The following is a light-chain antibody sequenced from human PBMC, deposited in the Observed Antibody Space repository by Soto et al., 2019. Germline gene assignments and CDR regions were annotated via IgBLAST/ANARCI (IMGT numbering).Light chain of an antibody. CDR1: QIVFYSYNNKNY. CDR2: WAS. Sequence: DSVMTQSPDSLAVSLGERATINFNAVQIVFYSYNNKNYLAWYQQKPGQPPKLLIYWASTRESGVPDRFSGSGSGTDFTLTISSLQPEDFATYYCQQHGQWPITFGQGTKVDIK. CDR3: QQHGQWPIT. V-gene: IGKV4-1*01. J-gene: IGKJ1*01.